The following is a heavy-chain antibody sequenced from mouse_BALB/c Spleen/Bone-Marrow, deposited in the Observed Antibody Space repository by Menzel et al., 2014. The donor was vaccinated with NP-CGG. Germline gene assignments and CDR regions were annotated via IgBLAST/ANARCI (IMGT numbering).Heavy chain of an antibody. V-gene: IGHV7-3*02. CDR1: GFTFTDYY. J-gene: IGHJ1*01. CDR2: IRNKAKGYTT. Sequence: EVQLQQSGGGLVRPGGSLRLSCATSGFTFTDYYMSWVRQPPGKALEWLGFIRNKAKGYTTDYSASVKGRFTISRDNSQSISYLQMNTLRAEDSATYYCARDENVGIYWYFDVWGAGTTVTVSS. CDR3: ARDENVGIYWYFDV.